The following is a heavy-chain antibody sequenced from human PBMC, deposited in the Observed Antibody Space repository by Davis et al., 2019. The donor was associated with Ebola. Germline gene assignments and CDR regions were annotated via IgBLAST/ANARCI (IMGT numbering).Heavy chain of an antibody. CDR2: FDPEHGGA. Sequence: ASVKVSCKVSEYTLAELSIHWVRQAPGKGLEWMGSFDPEHGGAIYSQKFQARVIMTDDTSTDTAYMELSSLRAEDTAVYYCARSYHDILTGYYYWGQGTLVTVSS. CDR1: EYTLAELS. J-gene: IGHJ4*02. V-gene: IGHV1-24*01. D-gene: IGHD3-9*01. CDR3: ARSYHDILTGYYY.